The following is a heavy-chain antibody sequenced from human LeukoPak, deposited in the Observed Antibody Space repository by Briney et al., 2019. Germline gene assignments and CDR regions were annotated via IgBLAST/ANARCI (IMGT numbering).Heavy chain of an antibody. CDR2: ISYDGSNK. CDR3: AKGRDSSSWFDYFDY. CDR1: GFTLSSYG. V-gene: IGHV3-30*18. Sequence: PGRSLRLSCAASGFTLSSYGMHWVRQAPGKGLEWVAVISYDGSNKYYADSVKGRFTISRDNSKNTLYLQMNSLRAEDTAVYYCAKGRDSSSWFDYFDYWGQGTLVTVSS. J-gene: IGHJ4*02. D-gene: IGHD6-13*01.